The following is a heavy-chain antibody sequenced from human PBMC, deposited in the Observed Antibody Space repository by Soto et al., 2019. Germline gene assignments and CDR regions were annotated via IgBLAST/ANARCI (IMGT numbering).Heavy chain of an antibody. J-gene: IGHJ4*02. D-gene: IGHD1-26*01. CDR1: GGSFSGYY. Sequence: SETLSLTCAVYGGSFSGYYWSWIRQPPGKGLEWIGEINHSGSTNYNPSLKSRVTISVDTSKNQFSLKLSSVTAADTAVYYCARGITRIVGPNGYDYWGQGTLVTVFS. CDR3: ARGITRIVGPNGYDY. CDR2: INHSGST. V-gene: IGHV4-34*01.